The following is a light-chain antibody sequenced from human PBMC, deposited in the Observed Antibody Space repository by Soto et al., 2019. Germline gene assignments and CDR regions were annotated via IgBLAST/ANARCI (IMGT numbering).Light chain of an antibody. CDR2: EVS. CDR1: TSDVGSYNR. Sequence: QSALTQPPSVSGSPGQSVAISCIGTTSDVGSYNRVSWYQQPPGTAPKLMIYEVSNRPSGVPDRFSGSKSGNTASLTISGLQAEDEADYYCSSYTNSNTYVFGAGTKVTVL. V-gene: IGLV2-18*02. J-gene: IGLJ1*01. CDR3: SSYTNSNTYV.